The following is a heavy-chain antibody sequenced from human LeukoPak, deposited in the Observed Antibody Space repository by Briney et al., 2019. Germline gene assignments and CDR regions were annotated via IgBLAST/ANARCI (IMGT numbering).Heavy chain of an antibody. Sequence: GGSLRLSCAASKFTFRNYYMHWVRQAPGKGLVWVSRINSDGSTISYADSVKGRFTISRDNAKNTLYLQMNSLRAVDTAVYYCARGSYSAMDVWGQGTTVTVSS. CDR3: ARGSYSAMDV. CDR2: INSDGSTI. J-gene: IGHJ6*02. CDR1: KFTFRNYY. V-gene: IGHV3-74*01.